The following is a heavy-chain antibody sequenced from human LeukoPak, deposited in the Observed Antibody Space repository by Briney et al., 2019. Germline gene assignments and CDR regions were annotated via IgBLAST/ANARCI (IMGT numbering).Heavy chain of an antibody. D-gene: IGHD3-22*01. CDR2: IYYSGNT. CDR3: TRDPSGYSSRFDY. V-gene: IGHV4-39*07. Sequence: PSETPSLTCTVSGGSISTSSYYWGWIRQPPGKGLEWIGSIYYSGNTYYNPSLKSRVTISIDTSKNQFSLRLSSVTAADTAVYYCTRDPSGYSSRFDYWGQGTLVTVSS. J-gene: IGHJ4*01. CDR1: GGSISTSSYY.